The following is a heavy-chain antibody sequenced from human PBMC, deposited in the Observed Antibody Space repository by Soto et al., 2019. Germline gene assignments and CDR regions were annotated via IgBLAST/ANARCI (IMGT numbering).Heavy chain of an antibody. Sequence: GGSLRLSCAASGFTFSNYAMSWVRQTPGKGLEWVSGISGSGGTTDYADSAKGRFTISRDKSKNTLYLQMNSLRPEDTAVYYCAKDRGTSMVGSYFDSWGQGTMVPVSS. CDR3: AKDRGTSMVGSYFDS. CDR2: ISGSGGTT. J-gene: IGHJ4*02. D-gene: IGHD1-1*01. V-gene: IGHV3-23*01. CDR1: GFTFSNYA.